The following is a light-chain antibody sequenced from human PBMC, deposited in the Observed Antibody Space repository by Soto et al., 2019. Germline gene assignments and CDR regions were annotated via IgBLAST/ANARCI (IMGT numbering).Light chain of an antibody. V-gene: IGKV1-12*01. Sequence: DIQMTQSPSSVAASVGDRVTITCRASQNISSWLAWYQQRPGEAPELLIYDASTLQSGVPLRFTGSGSGTDFTLTITILQPEDFATYYCQQAHSFPLTFGGGTNVEI. CDR3: QQAHSFPLT. CDR2: DAS. CDR1: QNISSW. J-gene: IGKJ4*01.